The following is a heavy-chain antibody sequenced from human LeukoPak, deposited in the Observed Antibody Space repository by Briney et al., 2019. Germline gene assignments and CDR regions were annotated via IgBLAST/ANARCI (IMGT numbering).Heavy chain of an antibody. J-gene: IGHJ6*02. Sequence: GGSLRLSCAASGFTFSSYWMNWARQAPGTGLEWVASINHNGNVNYYVDSVKGRFTISRDNAKNSLYLQMSNLRAEDTAVYFCARGGGLDVWGQGATVTVSS. CDR1: GFTFSSYW. D-gene: IGHD3-16*01. CDR3: ARGGGLDV. CDR2: INHNGNVN. V-gene: IGHV3-7*03.